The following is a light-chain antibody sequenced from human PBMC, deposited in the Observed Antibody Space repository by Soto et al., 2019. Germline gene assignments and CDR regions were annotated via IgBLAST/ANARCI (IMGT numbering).Light chain of an antibody. V-gene: IGKV3-15*01. CDR2: FAS. J-gene: IGKJ4*01. CDR3: QQYSKWPLT. CDR1: QSVNNN. Sequence: EIVMTQSPATLSVSPGEKATLSCRASQSVNNNLAWYQQKPGQAPRLLIYFASTRATGIPARFSGSGSETEFSLTISSLQSEDFAVYYCQQYSKWPLTFGGGTKVETK.